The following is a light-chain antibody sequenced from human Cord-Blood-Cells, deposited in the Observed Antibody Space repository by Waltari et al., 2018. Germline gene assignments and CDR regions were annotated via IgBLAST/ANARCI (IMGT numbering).Light chain of an antibody. CDR2: EGS. CDR1: SSDVGGYNH. V-gene: IGLV2-23*01. Sequence: QSALTQPASESGSPGPSITISCSGTSSDVGGYNHLSWYQQHPGKAPKLMIYEGSKRPSGVSNRFSGSKSGNTASLTISGLQAEDEADYYCCSYAGSSTWVFGGGTKLTVL. J-gene: IGLJ3*02. CDR3: CSYAGSSTWV.